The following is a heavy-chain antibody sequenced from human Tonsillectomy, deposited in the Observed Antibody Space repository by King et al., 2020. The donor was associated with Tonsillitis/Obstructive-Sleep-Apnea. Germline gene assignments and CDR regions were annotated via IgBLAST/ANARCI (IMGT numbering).Heavy chain of an antibody. CDR1: GGSISSSNW. CDR3: ARAHLPAAMSNAFDI. J-gene: IGHJ3*02. V-gene: IGHV4-4*02. CDR2: IYHSGST. D-gene: IGHD2-2*01. Sequence: VQLQESGPGLVKPSGTLSLTCAVSGGSISSSNWWSWVRQPPGKGLEWIGEIYHSGSTNYNPSLKSRVTISVDKTKNPFSLKLSSVTAADTAVYYCARAHLPAAMSNAFDIWGQGTMVTVSS.